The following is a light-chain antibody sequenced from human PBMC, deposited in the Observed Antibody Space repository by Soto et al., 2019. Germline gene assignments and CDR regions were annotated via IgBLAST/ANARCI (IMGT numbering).Light chain of an antibody. V-gene: IGKV3-20*01. J-gene: IGKJ2*01. CDR3: HQYGSSPYT. CDR2: GAS. Sequence: EIVLTQSPGTLSLSPGQRATLSCRASQRVSSNFLAWYQQIPGQTPRLLIYGASGRATGLPDRFSGSGSGTDFTLTISRLEPEDFAVYYCHQYGSSPYTFGQGTKLEIQ. CDR1: QRVSSNF.